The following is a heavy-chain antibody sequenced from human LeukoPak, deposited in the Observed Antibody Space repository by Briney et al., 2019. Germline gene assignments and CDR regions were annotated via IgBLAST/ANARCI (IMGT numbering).Heavy chain of an antibody. CDR2: ISAYNGNT. J-gene: IGHJ4*02. CDR1: GYSFTTYA. V-gene: IGHV1-18*01. CDR3: ARDQGYCTSASCSFDY. D-gene: IGHD2-2*01. Sequence: ASVKVSCKASGYSFTTYAISWVRQAPGQGLEWMGRISAYNGNTNYAPKLQGRVTMTTDTSTNTAYMDLRSLRSDDTAVYYCARDQGYCTSASCSFDYWGKGPRVTASS.